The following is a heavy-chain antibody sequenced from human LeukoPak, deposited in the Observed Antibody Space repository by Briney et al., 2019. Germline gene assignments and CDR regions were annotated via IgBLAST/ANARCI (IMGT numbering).Heavy chain of an antibody. V-gene: IGHV4-59*01. Sequence: ETSETLSLTCTVSGGSISSYYWSWIRQPPGKGLEWIGYIYYSGSTNYNPSLKSRVTISVDTSKNQFSLKLSSVTAADTAVYYCARETHSSSWSATFDYWGQGTLVTVSS. CDR1: GGSISSYY. D-gene: IGHD6-13*01. CDR2: IYYSGST. J-gene: IGHJ4*02. CDR3: ARETHSSSWSATFDY.